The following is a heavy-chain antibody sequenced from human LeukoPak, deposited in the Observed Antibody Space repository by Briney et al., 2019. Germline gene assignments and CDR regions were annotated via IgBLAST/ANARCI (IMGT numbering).Heavy chain of an antibody. CDR1: GFTFNSSD. Sequence: PAVYLRLSCAASGFTFNSSDMHWLRQAPGKGLKWVAFIRYDGNNKYYADYVKGRLTITRDNSKNTLYLQMNSLRAADTAVYYCAKGYRNHLLILLDSWGQGTLVTVS. D-gene: IGHD3-16*01. CDR2: IRYDGNNK. J-gene: IGHJ5*01. V-gene: IGHV3-30*02. CDR3: AKGYRNHLLILLDS.